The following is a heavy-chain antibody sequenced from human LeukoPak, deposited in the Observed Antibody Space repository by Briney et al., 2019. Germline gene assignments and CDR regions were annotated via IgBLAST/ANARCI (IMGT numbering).Heavy chain of an antibody. Sequence: ASVKVSCKASGYTFTGYYMHWVRQAPGQGLEWMGWINPNSGGTNYAQKFQGRVTMTEDTSTDTAYMELSSLRSEDTAVYYCATRGGGIVGASYYYYYYMDVWGKGTTVTVSS. CDR1: GYTFTGYY. CDR2: INPNSGGT. V-gene: IGHV1-2*02. CDR3: ATRGGGIVGASYYYYYYMDV. D-gene: IGHD1-26*01. J-gene: IGHJ6*03.